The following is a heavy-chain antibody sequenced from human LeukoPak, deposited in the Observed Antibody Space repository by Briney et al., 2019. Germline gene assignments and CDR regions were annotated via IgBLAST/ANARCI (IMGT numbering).Heavy chain of an antibody. V-gene: IGHV1-8*01. J-gene: IGHJ4*02. CDR2: MSPNSGDT. CDR1: GYTFTSYD. Sequence: ASVKVSYTASGYTFTSYDFNWVRQATGQRPEWMGWMSPNSGDTGYAQKFQDRVTMTRNTSISTAYMELSSLRSDGTAVYYCARGPPNWGYDYWGPGTLVTVSS. D-gene: IGHD7-27*01. CDR3: ARGPPNWGYDY.